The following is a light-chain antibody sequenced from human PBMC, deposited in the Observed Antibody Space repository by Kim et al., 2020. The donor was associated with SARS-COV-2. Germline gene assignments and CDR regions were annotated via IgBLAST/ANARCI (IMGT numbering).Light chain of an antibody. CDR1: QSVSSNY. J-gene: IGKJ4*01. Sequence: EIVLTQSPRTLSLSPGERATLSCRASQSVSSNYLAWYQQKPGQAPSLLFYGASSRATGIPDRCSGSGSGTDFTLSISRLETEDIAVYYCQKYGSTPLTFGGGAKVDIK. V-gene: IGKV3-20*01. CDR2: GAS. CDR3: QKYGSTPLT.